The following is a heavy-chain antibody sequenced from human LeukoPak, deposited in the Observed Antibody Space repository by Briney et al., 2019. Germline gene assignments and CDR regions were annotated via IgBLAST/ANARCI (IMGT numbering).Heavy chain of an antibody. Sequence: SQTLSLTCAISGDSVSSNSAAWNWIRQSPSRXXXXXXXXXYRSKWYNDYAVSVKSRLTIHPETYKTQFSLQLNSVPPEATAVYYCARRTTMVRGVIIGDNDAFDIWGQGTMVTVSS. V-gene: IGHV6-1*01. CDR3: ARRTTMVRGVIIGDNDAFDI. J-gene: IGHJ3*02. CDR2: XXYRSKWYN. CDR1: GDSVSSNSAA. D-gene: IGHD3-10*01.